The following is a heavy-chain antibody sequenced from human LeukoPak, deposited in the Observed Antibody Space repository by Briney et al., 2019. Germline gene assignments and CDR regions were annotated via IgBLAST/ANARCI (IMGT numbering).Heavy chain of an antibody. Sequence: ASVKVSCKASGYTFTSYGISWVRQAPGQGLEWMGWISAYNGNTNYAQKLQGRVTMTTDTSTSTAYMELRSLRSDDTAVYYCARGGIGNDYGDYGDYWGQGTLVTVSS. V-gene: IGHV1-18*01. CDR2: ISAYNGNT. J-gene: IGHJ4*02. CDR1: GYTFTSYG. CDR3: ARGGIGNDYGDYGDY. D-gene: IGHD4-17*01.